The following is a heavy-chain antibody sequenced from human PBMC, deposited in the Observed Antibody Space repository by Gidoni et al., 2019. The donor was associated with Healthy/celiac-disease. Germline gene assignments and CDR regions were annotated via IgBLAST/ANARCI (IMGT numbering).Heavy chain of an antibody. CDR2: ISWNSGSI. J-gene: IGHJ4*02. CDR1: GFTFDDYA. V-gene: IGHV3-9*01. D-gene: IGHD6-13*01. Sequence: EVQLVESGGGLVQPGRSLRLSCAASGFTFDDYAMHWVRQAPGKGLEWVSGISWNSGSIGYADSVKGRFTISRDNAKNSLYLQMNSLRAEDTALYYCAKGGYNSSWYFVDYWGQGTLVTVSS. CDR3: AKGGYNSSWYFVDY.